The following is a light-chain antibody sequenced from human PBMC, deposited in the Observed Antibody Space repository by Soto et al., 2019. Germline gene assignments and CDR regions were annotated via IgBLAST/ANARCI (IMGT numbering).Light chain of an antibody. V-gene: IGKV3D-15*01. CDR3: QQYNNWPPTT. CDR1: QSVSNN. J-gene: IGKJ5*01. CDR2: LAS. Sequence: EIVMTQSPATLSVSPAERATLSCRASQSVSNNLAWYQQKPGQAPRLLIYLASTRATGIPARFSGSGSGTEFTLTISSLQSEDFAVYYCQQYNNWPPTTFGQGTRLEIK.